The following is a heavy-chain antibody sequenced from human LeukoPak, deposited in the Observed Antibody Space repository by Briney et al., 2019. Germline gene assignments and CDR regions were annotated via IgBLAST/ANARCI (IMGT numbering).Heavy chain of an antibody. Sequence: ASVKLSCKASGYTFTGYYMHWVRQAPGPGLEWMGWINPNSGGTNYAQKFQGRVTMTRDTSISTAYMELSRLRSDDTAVYYCARGSYYYDSSGYYNWFDPWGQGTLVTVSS. CDR3: ARGSYYYDSSGYYNWFDP. D-gene: IGHD3-22*01. CDR2: INPNSGGT. CDR1: GYTFTGYY. V-gene: IGHV1-2*02. J-gene: IGHJ5*02.